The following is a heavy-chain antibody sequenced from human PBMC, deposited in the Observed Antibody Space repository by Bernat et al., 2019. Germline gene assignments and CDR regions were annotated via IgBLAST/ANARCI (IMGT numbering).Heavy chain of an antibody. CDR1: GFIFNNYA. V-gene: IGHV3-23*04. D-gene: IGHD6-19*01. CDR3: ARDGSGWLFDC. Sequence: EVQLVESGGGLVQPGGSLRLSCAPSGFIFNNYAMSLVRQFPGKGLEWVSAITGNGISTYYADSVEGRFTISRDNSKNTLYLQMKSLRAADTAVYYCARDGSGWLFDCWGQGTLVTVSS. J-gene: IGHJ4*02. CDR2: ITGNGIST.